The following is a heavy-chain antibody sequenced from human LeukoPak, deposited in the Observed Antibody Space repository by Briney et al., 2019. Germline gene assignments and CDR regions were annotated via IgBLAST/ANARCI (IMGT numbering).Heavy chain of an antibody. Sequence: GGSLRLSCAASGFTFSSYAMHWVRQAPGKGLEWVAVISYDGSNKYYADSVKGRFTISRDNSKNTLYLQMNSLRAEDTAVYYCASTRNPSNSYDYWGQGTLVTVSS. CDR1: GFTFSSYA. V-gene: IGHV3-30-3*01. CDR3: ASTRNPSNSYDY. J-gene: IGHJ4*02. D-gene: IGHD2-2*01. CDR2: ISYDGSNK.